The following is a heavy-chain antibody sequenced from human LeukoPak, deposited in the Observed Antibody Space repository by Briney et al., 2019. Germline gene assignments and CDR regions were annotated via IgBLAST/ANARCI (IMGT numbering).Heavy chain of an antibody. CDR2: IYYSGST. CDR3: ARQTGYFRY. J-gene: IGHJ1*01. D-gene: IGHD3-10*01. Sequence: SETLSLTCTVSGGSVSSGSSYWSWIRQPPGKGLEWIGYIYYSGSTNYNPSLKSRVTISVDTSKNQFSLKLNSVTAADTAVYYCARQTGYFRYWGQGTLVAVSS. V-gene: IGHV4-61*01. CDR1: GGSVSSGSSY.